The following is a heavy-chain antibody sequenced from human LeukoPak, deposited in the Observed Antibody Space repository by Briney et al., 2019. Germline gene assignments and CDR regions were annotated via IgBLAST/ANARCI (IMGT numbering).Heavy chain of an antibody. Sequence: GGSLRLSCVGPRITFSKYWMSWVRQAPGKGLEWVANIKQDGSEKYYVDSVKGRFTISRDNAKNSLYLQMNSLRAEDTAVYYCARDGAFLRYFDWLLRRNDAFDIWGQGTMVTVSS. V-gene: IGHV3-7*01. D-gene: IGHD3-9*01. CDR2: IKQDGSEK. CDR3: ARDGAFLRYFDWLLRRNDAFDI. CDR1: RITFSKYW. J-gene: IGHJ3*02.